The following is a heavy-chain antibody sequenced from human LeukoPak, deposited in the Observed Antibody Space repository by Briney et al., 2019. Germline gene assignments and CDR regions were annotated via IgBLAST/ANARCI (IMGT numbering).Heavy chain of an antibody. CDR2: ISYDGSNK. CDR3: ARDPGSYYFDY. J-gene: IGHJ4*02. D-gene: IGHD1-1*01. V-gene: IGHV3-30-3*01. Sequence: PGGSLRLSCAASGFTFSSYAMHWVRQAPGKGLEWVAVISYDGSNKYYADSVKGRFTISRDNSKNTLYLQMNSLRAEDTAEYYCARDPGSYYFDYWGQGTLVTVSS. CDR1: GFTFSSYA.